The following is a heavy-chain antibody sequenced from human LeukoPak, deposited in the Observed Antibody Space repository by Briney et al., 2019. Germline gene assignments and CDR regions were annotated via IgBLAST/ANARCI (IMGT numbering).Heavy chain of an antibody. CDR2: ISYDGSNK. CDR1: GFTFSSYG. D-gene: IGHD3-22*01. CDR3: AKLIPNYYDSSGYSRFVVDAFDI. V-gene: IGHV3-30*18. J-gene: IGHJ3*02. Sequence: PGGSLRLSCAASGFTFSSYGMHWVRQAPGKGLEWVAVISYDGSNKYYADSVKGRFTISRDNSKNTLYLQMNSLRAEDTAVYYCAKLIPNYYDSSGYSRFVVDAFDIWGQGTMVTVSS.